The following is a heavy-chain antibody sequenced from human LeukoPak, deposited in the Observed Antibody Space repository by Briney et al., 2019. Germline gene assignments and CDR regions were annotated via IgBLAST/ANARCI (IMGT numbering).Heavy chain of an antibody. J-gene: IGHJ6*02. D-gene: IGHD3-9*01. CDR3: AGGRRYYDILTGYYTGGPDYYYYGMDV. V-gene: IGHV1-2*02. CDR2: INPNSGGT. Sequence: ASVKVSCKASGYTFTGYYMHWVRQAPGQGLEWMGWINPNSGGTNYVQKFQGRVTMTRDTSISTAYMELSRLGSDDTAVYYCAGGRRYYDILTGYYTGGPDYYYYGMDVWGQGTTVTVSS. CDR1: GYTFTGYY.